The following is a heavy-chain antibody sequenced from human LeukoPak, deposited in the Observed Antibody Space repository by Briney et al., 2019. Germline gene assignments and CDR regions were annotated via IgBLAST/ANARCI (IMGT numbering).Heavy chain of an antibody. J-gene: IGHJ4*02. V-gene: IGHV4-59*01. D-gene: IGHD4-23*01. Sequence: SETLSLTCSVSGASISNYYWSWIRQPPGKGLEWIGYVHYSGITSYNPSLKSRVTMSADTSKSQLSLKLNSVTAADTAVYYCTRDRWLDFWGQGTLVTVSS. CDR2: VHYSGIT. CDR3: TRDRWLDF. CDR1: GASISNYY.